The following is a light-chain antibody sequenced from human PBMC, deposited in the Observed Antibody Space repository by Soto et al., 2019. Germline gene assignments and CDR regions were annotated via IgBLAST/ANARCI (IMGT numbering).Light chain of an antibody. CDR3: MQALQTLQPLT. J-gene: IGKJ3*01. Sequence: DIVMTQSPLSLPVTPGEPASISCRSSQSLLHSNGYNYLDWYLQKPGQSPQLLIYLGSYRASGVPDRFTGSGSGTDFTLKISRVEAEDVGVYYCMQALQTLQPLTFGPGTKVDIK. CDR2: LGS. V-gene: IGKV2-28*01. CDR1: QSLLHSNGYNY.